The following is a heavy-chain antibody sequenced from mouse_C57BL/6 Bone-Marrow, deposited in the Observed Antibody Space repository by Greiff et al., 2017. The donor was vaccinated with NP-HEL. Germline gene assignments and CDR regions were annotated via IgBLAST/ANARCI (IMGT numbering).Heavy chain of an antibody. Sequence: QVQLQQSGAELVRPGASVTLSCKASGYTFTDYEMHWVKQTPVHGLEWIGAIDPETGGTAYNQKFKGKAILTADKSSSTAYMELRSLTSEDSAVYYCTDYYGSSWYFDVWGTGTTVTVSS. D-gene: IGHD1-1*01. CDR1: GYTFTDYE. CDR3: TDYYGSSWYFDV. J-gene: IGHJ1*03. CDR2: IDPETGGT. V-gene: IGHV1-15*01.